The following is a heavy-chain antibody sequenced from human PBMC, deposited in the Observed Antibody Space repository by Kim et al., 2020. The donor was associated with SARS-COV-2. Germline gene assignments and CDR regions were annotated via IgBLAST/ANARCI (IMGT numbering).Heavy chain of an antibody. J-gene: IGHJ4*02. CDR1: GGSISSGDYY. CDR2: IYYSGST. CDR3: AREGAARGVRRVLRYFDWFPTQGFDY. Sequence: SETLSLTCTVSGGSISSGDYYWSWIRQPPGKGLEWIGYIYYSGSTYYNSSLKSRVTISVDTSKNQFSLKLSSVTAADTAVYYCAREGAARGVRRVLRYFDWFPTQGFDYWGQGTLVTVSS. V-gene: IGHV4-30-4*01. D-gene: IGHD3-9*01.